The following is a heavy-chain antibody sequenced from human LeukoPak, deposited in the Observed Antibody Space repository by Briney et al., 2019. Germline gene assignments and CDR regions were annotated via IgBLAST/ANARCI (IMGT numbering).Heavy chain of an antibody. CDR3: ARDAQPAAIWAHWFDP. D-gene: IGHD2-2*01. V-gene: IGHV4-61*02. J-gene: IGHJ5*02. CDR2: IYTSGST. CDR1: GGSISSGSYY. Sequence: SETLSLTCTVSGGSISSGSYYWSWIRQPAGKGLEWIGRIYTSGSTNYNPSLKSRVTISVVTSKNQFSLKLSSVTAADTAVYYCARDAQPAAIWAHWFDPWGQGTLVTVSS.